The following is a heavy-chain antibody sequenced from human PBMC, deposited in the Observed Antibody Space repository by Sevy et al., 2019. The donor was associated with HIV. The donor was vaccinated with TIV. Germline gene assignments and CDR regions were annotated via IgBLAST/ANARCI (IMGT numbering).Heavy chain of an antibody. V-gene: IGHV1-2*06. CDR1: GYTFIDYY. CDR3: AREDYYDASGGWVDP. Sequence: ASMKVSCKASGYTFIDYYIHCVRQAPGQALEWMGRINPNSGATNYAQKFQDRVTMTRDTSISTSYMELRRLRSDDTAVYYCAREDYYDASGGWVDPWGQGTLVTVSS. CDR2: INPNSGAT. J-gene: IGHJ5*02. D-gene: IGHD3-22*01.